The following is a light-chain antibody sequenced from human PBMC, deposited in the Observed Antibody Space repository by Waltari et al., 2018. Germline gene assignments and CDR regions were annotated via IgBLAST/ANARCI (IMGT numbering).Light chain of an antibody. Sequence: EIVMTQSPAPLSASPGERAPPPCRASQSLSDNIAWYQQKPGQAPRLLIYGASARATGIPARFSGSGSGTDFTLTISSLQSEDFAIYFCQQYNSWPPITFGPGTRVEI. CDR1: QSLSDN. CDR2: GAS. V-gene: IGKV3-15*01. CDR3: QQYNSWPPIT. J-gene: IGKJ5*01.